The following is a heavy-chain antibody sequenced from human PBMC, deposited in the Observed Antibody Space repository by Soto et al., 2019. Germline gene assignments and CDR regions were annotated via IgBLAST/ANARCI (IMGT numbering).Heavy chain of an antibody. J-gene: IGHJ4*02. CDR1: GSSINSSGYY. D-gene: IGHD3-10*01. CDR3: VFGY. V-gene: IGHV4-39*01. Sequence: PSETLSLTCTVSGSSINSSGYYWGWIRQPPGKGLEWIGSMFYGVSTYYNPSLKSRVTVSVDTSKNQFSLNLRSVTAADTAVYYYVFGYWGQGTPVTVSS. CDR2: MFYGVST.